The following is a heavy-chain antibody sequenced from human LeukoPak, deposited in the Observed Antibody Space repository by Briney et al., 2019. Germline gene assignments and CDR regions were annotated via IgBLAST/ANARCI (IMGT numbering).Heavy chain of an antibody. CDR2: IYYSGST. J-gene: IGHJ4*02. Sequence: SETLSLTCTVSGGSISSSSYYWGWIRQPPGKGLEWIGRIYYSGSTYYNPSLKSRVTISVDTSKNQFSLKLSSVTAADTAVYYCARVPAAYYYDSSGSQFDYWGQGTLVTVSS. D-gene: IGHD3-22*01. V-gene: IGHV4-39*07. CDR1: GGSISSSSYY. CDR3: ARVPAAYYYDSSGSQFDY.